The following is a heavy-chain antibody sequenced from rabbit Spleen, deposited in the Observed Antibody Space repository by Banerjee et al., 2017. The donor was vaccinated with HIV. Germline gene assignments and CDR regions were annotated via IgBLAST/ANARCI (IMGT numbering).Heavy chain of an antibody. J-gene: IGHJ4*01. D-gene: IGHD1-1*01. CDR1: GFSFSSGYW. V-gene: IGHV1S40*01. CDR2: IYTGSSDSI. CDR3: ARDLLGVIGWNFYL. Sequence: QSLGESGGDLVKPGASLTLTCTASGFSFSSGYWIYWVRQAPGKGLEWIACIYTGSSDSIYYASWAKGRFTISKTSSTTVTLQMTSLTAADRATYFCARDLLGVIGWNFYLWGPGTLVTVS.